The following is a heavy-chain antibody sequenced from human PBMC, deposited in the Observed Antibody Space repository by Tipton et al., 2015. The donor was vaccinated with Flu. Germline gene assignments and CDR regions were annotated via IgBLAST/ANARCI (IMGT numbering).Heavy chain of an antibody. V-gene: IGHV1-18*01. CDR1: GYTFTSYG. J-gene: IGHJ6*02. CDR3: ARDLARQFLYYYGMDV. Sequence: QLVQSGAEVKKPGASVKVPCKASGYTFTSYGIRWVRQAPGQGLEWMGWISAYNGNTNYAQKLQGRVTMTTDTSTSTAYMELRSLRSDDTAVYYCARDLARQFLYYYGMDVWGQGTTVTVSS. CDR2: ISAYNGNT. D-gene: IGHD2/OR15-2a*01.